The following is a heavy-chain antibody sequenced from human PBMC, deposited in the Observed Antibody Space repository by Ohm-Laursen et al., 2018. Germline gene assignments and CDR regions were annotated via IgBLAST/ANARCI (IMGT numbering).Heavy chain of an antibody. D-gene: IGHD6-19*01. J-gene: IGHJ4*02. V-gene: IGHV3-23*01. Sequence: GSLRLSCTASGFTFSSYAMSWVRQAPGKGLEWVSAISNSGSSTYNADSVKGRFTISRDSSKNTLYLQMNSLRAEDTAIYYCAKDVGYSTGWLFDYWGQGTLVTVSS. CDR3: AKDVGYSTGWLFDY. CDR2: ISNSGSST. CDR1: GFTFSSYA.